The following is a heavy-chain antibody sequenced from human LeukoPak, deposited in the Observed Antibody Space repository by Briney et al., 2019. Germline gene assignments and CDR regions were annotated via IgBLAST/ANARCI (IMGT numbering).Heavy chain of an antibody. D-gene: IGHD5-18*01. CDR2: INHSGST. V-gene: IGHV4-34*09. CDR3: ARDGNSDYYYYYGMDV. Sequence: LRLSCAASGFTFSSYSMNWIRQPPGKGLEWIGEINHSGSTNYNPSLKGRVTISVDTSKNQFSLKLSSVTAADTAVYYCARDGNSDYYYYYGMDVWGQGTTVTVSS. J-gene: IGHJ6*02. CDR1: GFTFSSYS.